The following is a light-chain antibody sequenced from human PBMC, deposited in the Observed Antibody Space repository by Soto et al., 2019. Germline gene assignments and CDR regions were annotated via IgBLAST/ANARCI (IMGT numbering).Light chain of an antibody. CDR3: QQTYSTPYT. CDR1: QSISTY. J-gene: IGKJ2*01. V-gene: IGKV1-39*01. Sequence: DIQMTQSPSSLSASVGDRVTITCRASQSISTYLNWYQQKLGEAPRLLIYAATSLQSGVPSRLSGRGSGIDFTLTISSLQPEDFATYFCQQTYSTPYTFGQGTKLEIK. CDR2: AAT.